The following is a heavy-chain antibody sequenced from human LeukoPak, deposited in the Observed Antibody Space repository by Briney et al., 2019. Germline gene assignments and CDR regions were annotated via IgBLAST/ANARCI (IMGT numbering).Heavy chain of an antibody. CDR2: ISWNSGSI. J-gene: IGHJ4*02. Sequence: GGSLRLSCAASGFTFDDYAMHWVRQAPGKGLEWVSGISWNSGSIGYADSVKGRFTISRDNAKNSLYLQMNSLRAEDTALYYCAKDMDPIGSADFDYWGQGTLVTVSS. D-gene: IGHD1-26*01. V-gene: IGHV3-9*01. CDR1: GFTFDDYA. CDR3: AKDMDPIGSADFDY.